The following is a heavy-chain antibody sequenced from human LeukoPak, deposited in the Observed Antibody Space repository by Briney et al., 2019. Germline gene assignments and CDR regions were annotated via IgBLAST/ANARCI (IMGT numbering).Heavy chain of an antibody. Sequence: ASVKVSCKPSGYTFTGYYLHWVRQAPGQALEWMGWINPNIGATMYAQKFQGRVTMTRDTSISTAYMELTSLRSDDTAVYYCARDRVGSGWLRPFYFEHWGQGALVTVSS. CDR2: INPNIGAT. CDR1: GYTFTGYY. V-gene: IGHV1-2*02. J-gene: IGHJ4*02. D-gene: IGHD6-19*01. CDR3: ARDRVGSGWLRPFYFEH.